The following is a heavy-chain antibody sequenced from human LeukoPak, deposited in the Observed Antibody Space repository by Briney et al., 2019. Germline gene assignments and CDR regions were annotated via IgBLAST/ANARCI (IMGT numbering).Heavy chain of an antibody. CDR1: DFTFRTYA. D-gene: IGHD3-16*01. Sequence: GGSLRLSCATSDFTFRTYAMHWVRQAPGTGLEWVASVSYDGSNTYYAEFVKGRLTISRDNSKNTLYLQMNSLRPEDTAVYFCARVGKRGIHWFDPWGQGTLVTVSS. CDR2: VSYDGSNT. CDR3: ARVGKRGIHWFDP. V-gene: IGHV3-30*04. J-gene: IGHJ5*02.